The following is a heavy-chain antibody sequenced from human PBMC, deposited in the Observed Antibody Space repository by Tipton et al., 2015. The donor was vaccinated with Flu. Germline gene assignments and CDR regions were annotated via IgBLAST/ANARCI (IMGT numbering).Heavy chain of an antibody. V-gene: IGHV4-38-2*01. Sequence: TLSLTCDVSGYSIGSLHYWGWIRQFPGKGLEWIGSIFHSGSTYYNPSLRSRVTISVDTSKSQFSLKLSSLTAADTAVYYCARPISLAVAGPFDYWGQGTLVTVSS. D-gene: IGHD6-19*01. CDR2: IFHSGST. CDR1: GYSIGSLHY. CDR3: ARPISLAVAGPFDY. J-gene: IGHJ4*02.